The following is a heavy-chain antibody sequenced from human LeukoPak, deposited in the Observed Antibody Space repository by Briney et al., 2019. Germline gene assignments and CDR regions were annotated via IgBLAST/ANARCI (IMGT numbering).Heavy chain of an antibody. J-gene: IGHJ4*02. V-gene: IGHV4-30-4*01. CDR3: TRVANGDYFDF. CDR2: IYFSGYT. CDR1: GGSISNSNW. Sequence: SSETLSLTCSVSGGSISNSNWWSWVRPPPGKGLEWVGYIYFSGYTYYNPSLRSRVSISIDTSKNRFSLNLNSVTAADTAVYYCTRVANGDYFDFWGQGTLVTVSS. D-gene: IGHD4-17*01.